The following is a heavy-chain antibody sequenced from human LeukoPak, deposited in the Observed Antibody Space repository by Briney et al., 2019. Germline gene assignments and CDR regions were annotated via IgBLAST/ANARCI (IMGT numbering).Heavy chain of an antibody. Sequence: PSETLSLTCAVYGGSFSGYYWSWIRQPPGKGLEWIGEINHSGSTNYNPSLKSRVTISVDTSKNQFSLKLSSVTAADTAVYYCARLRVWAYYDSSGYPDNRNWFDPWGQGTLVTVSS. CDR3: ARLRVWAYYDSSGYPDNRNWFDP. CDR1: GGSFSGYY. CDR2: INHSGST. J-gene: IGHJ5*02. D-gene: IGHD3-22*01. V-gene: IGHV4-34*01.